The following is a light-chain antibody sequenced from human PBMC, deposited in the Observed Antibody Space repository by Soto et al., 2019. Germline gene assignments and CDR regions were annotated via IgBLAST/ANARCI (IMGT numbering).Light chain of an antibody. CDR2: GAS. CDR1: QSVSSN. V-gene: IGKV3-15*01. J-gene: IGKJ2*01. CDR3: QQYNNWPGYT. Sequence: EIVMTQSPATLSVSPGERATLSCRASQSVSSNLAWYQQKPGQAPRLLIYGASTRATGIPARFSGSRSGTEFTLTISSLQSEDFAVYYCQQYNNWPGYTFGQGTKLEIK.